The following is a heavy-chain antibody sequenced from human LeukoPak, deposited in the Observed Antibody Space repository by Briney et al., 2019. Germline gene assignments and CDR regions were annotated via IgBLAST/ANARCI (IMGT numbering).Heavy chain of an antibody. J-gene: IGHJ6*03. CDR3: ARTVAAAGIVYYYYYYMDV. CDR2: IYYSGST. V-gene: IGHV4-59*01. Sequence: SETLSLTCTVSGGSISSYYWSWIRQPPGKGLEWIGYIYYSGSTNYNPSLKSRVTISVDTSKNQFSLKLSSVTAADTAVYYCARTVAAAGIVYYYYYYMDVWGKGTTVTISS. D-gene: IGHD6-13*01. CDR1: GGSISSYY.